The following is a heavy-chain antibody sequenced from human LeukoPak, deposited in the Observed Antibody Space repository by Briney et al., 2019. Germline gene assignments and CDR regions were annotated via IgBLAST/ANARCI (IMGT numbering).Heavy chain of an antibody. CDR1: GASISSGSYY. J-gene: IGHJ4*02. CDR3: ASQIAVAAFDY. Sequence: SQTLSLTCTVSGASISSGSYYWSWIRQPAGKGLEWIGRVYTSGSTNYNPSLKSRVSISVDTSNNQFSLKLSSVTAADTAVYYCASQIAVAAFDYWGQGTLVTVSS. V-gene: IGHV4-61*02. D-gene: IGHD6-19*01. CDR2: VYTSGST.